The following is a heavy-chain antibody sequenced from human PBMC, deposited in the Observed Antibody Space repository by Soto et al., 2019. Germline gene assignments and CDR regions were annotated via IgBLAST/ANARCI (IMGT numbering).Heavy chain of an antibody. CDR2: ISYDGSTK. Sequence: QVQLVESGGGVVQPGRSLTIFCTASGFTFKHNAMHWIRQAPAKGLEWVADISYDGSTKNYADSVKGRFTISRDNSKNTLSLLMSALKGEDTATYYCAREGIAESGPNYYDFWGQGTLVAVSS. J-gene: IGHJ4*02. CDR3: AREGIAESGPNYYDF. V-gene: IGHV3-30-3*01. CDR1: GFTFKHNA. D-gene: IGHD6-13*01.